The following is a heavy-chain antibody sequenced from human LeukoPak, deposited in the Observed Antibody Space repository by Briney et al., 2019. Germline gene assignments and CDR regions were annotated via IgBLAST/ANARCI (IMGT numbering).Heavy chain of an antibody. D-gene: IGHD4-23*01. V-gene: IGHV3-48*04. J-gene: IGHJ3*02. CDR3: ARDLRWYGAFDI. CDR1: GFTFSSYS. CDR2: ISSSGSTI. Sequence: GGSLRLSCAASGFTFSSYSMNWVRQAPGKGLEWVSYISSSGSTIYYADSVKGRFTISRDNAKNSLYLQMNSLRAEDTAVYYCARDLRWYGAFDIWGQGTMVTVSS.